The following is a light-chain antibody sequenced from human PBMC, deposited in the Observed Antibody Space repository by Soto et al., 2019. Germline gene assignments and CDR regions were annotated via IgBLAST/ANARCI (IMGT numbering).Light chain of an antibody. CDR2: DAS. V-gene: IGKV1-13*02. J-gene: IGKJ4*01. CDR3: QQFNSNLLLT. Sequence: AIQLTQSPSSLSASVGDRVTITCRASQGISSALAWYQQKPGKALKLLIYDASSLQSGVPSRFSGGGSGTDFTLTISSLQPDDFATYYCQQFNSNLLLTFGGGTKVEIK. CDR1: QGISSA.